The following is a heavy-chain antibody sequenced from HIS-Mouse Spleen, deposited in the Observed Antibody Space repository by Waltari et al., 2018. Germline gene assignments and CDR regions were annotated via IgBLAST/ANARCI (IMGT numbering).Heavy chain of an antibody. CDR1: GYTLTELS. D-gene: IGHD4-17*01. CDR2: FEPEDGET. J-gene: IGHJ3*02. Sequence: QVQLVQSGAEVKKPGASVKVSCKVSGYTLTELSMHWVRQAPGKGLEWMGGFEPEDGETSYAQKFQGRVTMTEDTSTDTDYMELSSLRSEDTAVYYCATDPGPPPLATVTYGGPAFDIWGQGTMVTVSS. V-gene: IGHV1-24*01. CDR3: ATDPGPPPLATVTYGGPAFDI.